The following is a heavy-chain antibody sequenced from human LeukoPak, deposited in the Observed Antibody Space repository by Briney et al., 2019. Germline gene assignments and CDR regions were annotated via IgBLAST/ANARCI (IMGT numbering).Heavy chain of an antibody. D-gene: IGHD5-18*01. CDR3: ARLRGYNYGYSDY. J-gene: IGHJ4*02. V-gene: IGHV4-38-2*02. CDR2: IYHSGST. CDR1: GYSISSGYY. Sequence: PSETLSLTCIVSGYSISSGYYWGWIRQPPGQGLEWIGSIYHSGSTYYNPSLKSRVTISVDTSKNQLSLKLRSVTAADTAVYYCARLRGYNYGYSDYWGQGTLVTVSS.